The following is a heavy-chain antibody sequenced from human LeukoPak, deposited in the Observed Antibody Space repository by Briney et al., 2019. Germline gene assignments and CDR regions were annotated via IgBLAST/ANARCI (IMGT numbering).Heavy chain of an antibody. D-gene: IGHD1-1*01. CDR2: IKQDGTDK. J-gene: IGHJ4*02. Sequence: GGSLRLSCAASGFTFSSYWSTWVRQAPGKGLEWVANIKQDGTDKYYVDSVKGRFTISRDNAKNSLFLQLGSLRADDTAVYYYARASIGGRHYHLDSWGQGTLVTVSS. V-gene: IGHV3-7*01. CDR1: GFTFSSYW. CDR3: ARASIGGRHYHLDS.